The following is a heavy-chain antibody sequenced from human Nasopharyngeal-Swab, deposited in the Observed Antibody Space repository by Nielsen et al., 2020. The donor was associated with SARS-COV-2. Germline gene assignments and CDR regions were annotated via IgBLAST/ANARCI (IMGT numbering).Heavy chain of an antibody. J-gene: IGHJ4*02. V-gene: IGHV4-61*08. CDR2: IYYSDYVSYSGIT. CDR3: ARGHYDTSGQFEGRFDS. CDR1: GGSISSSGYY. Sequence: SETLSLTCTVSGGSISSSGYYWTWLRQSPGKGLEWIAYIYYSDYVSYSGITNFNPSLTSRGSIFADTSKNQFFLTLSSVTAADTAVYYCARGHYDTSGQFEGRFDSWGQGTLVTVSS. D-gene: IGHD3-22*01.